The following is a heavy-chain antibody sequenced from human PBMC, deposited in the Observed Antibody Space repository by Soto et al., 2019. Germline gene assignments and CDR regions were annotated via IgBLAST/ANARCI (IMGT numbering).Heavy chain of an antibody. CDR2: ITSSSSYT. Sequence: PGGSLRLSCAASGFSFSDYSISWIRQAPDKGLEWISYITSSSSYTNYADSVKGRFSISRDDGKNSVYLQMNRLRVQDTGVYYCARGYFGEFADYWGQGTLVTVSS. V-gene: IGHV3-11*06. D-gene: IGHD3-10*01. CDR3: ARGYFGEFADY. CDR1: GFSFSDYS. J-gene: IGHJ4*02.